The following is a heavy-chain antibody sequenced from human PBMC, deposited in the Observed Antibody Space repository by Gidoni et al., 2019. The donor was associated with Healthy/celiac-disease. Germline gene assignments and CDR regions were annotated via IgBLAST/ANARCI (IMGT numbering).Heavy chain of an antibody. CDR1: GFPFSGSA. CDR3: TRPVIAQGDMN. J-gene: IGHJ4*02. D-gene: IGHD2-21*01. Sequence: EVQLVESGGGLVQPGVSLKLSCAASGFPFSGSAMHWVRQASGKGLEWVGRIRSKANSYATAYAASVKGRFTISRDDSKNTAYLQMNSLKTEDTAVYYCTRPVIAQGDMNWGQGTLVTVSS. V-gene: IGHV3-73*01. CDR2: IRSKANSYAT.